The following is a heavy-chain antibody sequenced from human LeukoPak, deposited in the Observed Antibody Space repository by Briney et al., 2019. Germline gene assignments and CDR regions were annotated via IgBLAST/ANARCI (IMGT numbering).Heavy chain of an antibody. V-gene: IGHV1-69-2*01. CDR2: VDPEDGET. Sequence: ASVKVSCKASGYTFTRYFMHWVRQAPGQGLEWMGRVDPEDGETIYAEKFQGRVTITADTSTDTAYLELSSLRSEDTAVYYCATSLLGIGGVIPEWGQGTLVTVSS. CDR1: GYTFTRYF. D-gene: IGHD3-16*02. CDR3: ATSLLGIGGVIPE. J-gene: IGHJ4*02.